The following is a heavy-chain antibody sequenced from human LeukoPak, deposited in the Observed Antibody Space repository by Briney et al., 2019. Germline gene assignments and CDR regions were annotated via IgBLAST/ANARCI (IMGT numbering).Heavy chain of an antibody. D-gene: IGHD1-26*01. CDR2: IYPGDSDT. CDR3: ARILSGSYVFLRYFDY. Sequence: GESLKISCKGSGYSFTSYWIGWVRQMPGKGLEWMGIIYPGDSDTRYRPSFQGQVTISADKSISTAYLQWSSLKASDTAMYYCARILSGSYVFLRYFDYWGQGTLVTVSS. J-gene: IGHJ4*02. V-gene: IGHV5-51*01. CDR1: GYSFTSYW.